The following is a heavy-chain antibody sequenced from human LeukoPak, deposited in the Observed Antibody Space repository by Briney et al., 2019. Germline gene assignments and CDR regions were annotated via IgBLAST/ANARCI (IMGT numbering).Heavy chain of an antibody. Sequence: ASVKVSCKASGYTFTSYGISWVRPAPGQGLEWMGWISAYNGNTNYAQKLQHRVTMTTDTSTSTAYMELRSLRSDDTAVYYCARVRRGYYGSGSLITDYWGQGTLVTVSS. CDR2: ISAYNGNT. V-gene: IGHV1-18*01. CDR3: ARVRRGYYGSGSLITDY. J-gene: IGHJ4*02. D-gene: IGHD3-10*01. CDR1: GYTFTSYG.